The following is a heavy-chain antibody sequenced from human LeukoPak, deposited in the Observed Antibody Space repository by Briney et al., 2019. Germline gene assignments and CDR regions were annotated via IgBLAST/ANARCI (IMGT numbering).Heavy chain of an antibody. J-gene: IGHJ5*02. V-gene: IGHV3-30*04. CDR3: ARERERFLNL. CDR2: ISYDASNK. D-gene: IGHD3-3*01. Sequence: GRSLRLSCAASGFSFSSFAMHWVRQAPGKGLEWVSFISYDASNKYYPDSVKGRFTISRDNSKNTLYLQLNSLRAEDTAVYYCARERERFLNLWGQGTLVTVSS. CDR1: GFSFSSFA.